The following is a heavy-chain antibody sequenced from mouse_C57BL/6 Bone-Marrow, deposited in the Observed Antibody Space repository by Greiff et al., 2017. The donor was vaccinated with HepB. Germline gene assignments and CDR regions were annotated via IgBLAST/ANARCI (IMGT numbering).Heavy chain of an antibody. V-gene: IGHV10-3*01. D-gene: IGHD1-1*01. CDR3: VRDPAYYYGSSFYWYFDV. Sequence: EVNVVESGGGLVQPKGSLKLSCAASGFTFNTYAMHWVRQAPGKGLEWVARIRSKSSNYATYYADSVKDRFTISRDDSQSMLYLQMNNLKTEDTAMYYCVRDPAYYYGSSFYWYFDVWGTGTTVTVSS. CDR2: IRSKSSNYAT. CDR1: GFTFNTYA. J-gene: IGHJ1*03.